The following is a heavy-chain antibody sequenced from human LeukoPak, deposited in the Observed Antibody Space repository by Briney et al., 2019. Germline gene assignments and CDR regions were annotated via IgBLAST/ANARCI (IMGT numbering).Heavy chain of an antibody. D-gene: IGHD2-2*01. J-gene: IGHJ4*02. Sequence: ASVKISCKASGYSFTSYGISWVRQAPGQGLDWMGWISAYNGNTNYAQKLQGRVTMTTDTSTSTAYMELRSLRSDDTAVYYCERAGPYCSGTSCSLTGIQIWLRGLDYWGQGTLVTVSS. CDR2: ISAYNGNT. CDR1: GYSFTSYG. V-gene: IGHV1-18*04. CDR3: ERAGPYCSGTSCSLTGIQIWLRGLDY.